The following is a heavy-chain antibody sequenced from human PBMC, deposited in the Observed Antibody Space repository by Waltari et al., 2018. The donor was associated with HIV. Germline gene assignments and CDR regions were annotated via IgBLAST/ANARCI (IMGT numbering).Heavy chain of an antibody. CDR1: GGSISSYY. D-gene: IGHD4-17*01. CDR2: IYYSGST. J-gene: IGHJ6*02. V-gene: IGHV4-59*01. Sequence: QVQLQESGPGLVKPSETLSLTCTVSGGSISSYYWSWIRRPPGKGLEWIGYIYYSGSTTYTPSLTRRVTISVDTSKNQFSLKLSSVTAADTAVYYCARVDYGPNPYGMDVWGQGTTVTVSS. CDR3: ARVDYGPNPYGMDV.